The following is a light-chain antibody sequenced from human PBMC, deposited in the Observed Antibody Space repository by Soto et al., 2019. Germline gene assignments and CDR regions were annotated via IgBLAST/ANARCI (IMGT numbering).Light chain of an antibody. J-gene: IGLJ1*01. V-gene: IGLV2-18*02. CDR2: DVS. Sequence: SLLTQPASGSGSAGQSVAISCTGTSSDVGGSNGVSWYQQPPGTAPKLIIYDVSNRPSGVPDRFSGSKSGNTASLIISGLQAEDEGDYYCSSYTSSSPYGFGTGTKVTVL. CDR1: SSDVGGSNG. CDR3: SSYTSSSPYG.